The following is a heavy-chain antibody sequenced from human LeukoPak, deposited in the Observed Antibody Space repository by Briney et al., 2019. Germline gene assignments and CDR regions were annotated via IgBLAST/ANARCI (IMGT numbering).Heavy chain of an antibody. J-gene: IGHJ4*02. CDR2: IYHSGNT. Sequence: PSGTLSLTCSVSGYSISSGYYWGWIRQPPGKGLEWIGSIYHSGNTLYNPSLKSRVTISVDTSKNQFSLKLRSVTAADTAVYYCGRVGAAHPSDYGGYYYFDYWGQGNLVTVSS. V-gene: IGHV4-38-2*02. CDR3: GRVGAAHPSDYGGYYYFDY. CDR1: GYSISSGYY. D-gene: IGHD4-23*01.